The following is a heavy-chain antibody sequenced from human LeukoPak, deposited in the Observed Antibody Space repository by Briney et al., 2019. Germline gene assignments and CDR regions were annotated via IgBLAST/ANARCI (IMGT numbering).Heavy chain of an antibody. V-gene: IGHV4-4*07. D-gene: IGHD2-15*01. Sequence: SETLSLTCTVSGGSISSYDWSWIRQPAGKGLEWIGRIYTSGSTNYNPSLKSRVTMSVDTSKNQFSLKLSSVTAADTAVYYCAREPIVVVVAATQGYWFDPWGQGTLVTVSS. CDR2: IYTSGST. CDR1: GGSISSYD. CDR3: AREPIVVVVAATQGYWFDP. J-gene: IGHJ5*02.